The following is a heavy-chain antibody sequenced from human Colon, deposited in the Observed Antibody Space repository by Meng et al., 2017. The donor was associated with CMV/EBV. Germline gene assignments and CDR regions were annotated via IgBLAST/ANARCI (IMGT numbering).Heavy chain of an antibody. V-gene: IGHV4-34*01. J-gene: IGHJ5*02. CDR2: IYYSGNT. D-gene: IGHD6-13*01. CDR1: GGSFSGYY. CDR3: ARDRRLTVVGRPPLGWSDP. Sequence: SQTLSLTCAVYGGSFSGYYWSWIRQPPGKGLEWIGSIYYSGNTYYNPSLKSRVTMSIDTSKNLFSLKVTSVTAADTAVYYCARDRRLTVVGRPPLGWSDPWGQGTLVTVSS.